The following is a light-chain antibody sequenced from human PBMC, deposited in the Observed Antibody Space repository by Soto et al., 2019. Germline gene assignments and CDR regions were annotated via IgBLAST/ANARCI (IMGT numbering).Light chain of an antibody. Sequence: DIQMTQSPSSLSASVGDRVTITCRASQSISSYLNWYQQKPGKAPKLLIYAASSLQSGVPSRFSGSGSGTDFTLTISSLQPDDFATYYCQQSYSTPRTFGRWTKVEIK. V-gene: IGKV1-39*01. CDR3: QQSYSTPRT. J-gene: IGKJ1*01. CDR2: AAS. CDR1: QSISSY.